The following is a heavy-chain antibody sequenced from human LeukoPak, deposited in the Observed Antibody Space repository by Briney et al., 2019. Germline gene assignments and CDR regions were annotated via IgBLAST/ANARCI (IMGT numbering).Heavy chain of an antibody. D-gene: IGHD3-22*01. Sequence: GGSLRLSCAASGFTFSSYEMNWVRQAPGKGLEWVSYIGSSGSTIYYADSVKGRFTISRDNAKNSLYLQMNSLRAEDTAVYYCARDGGDYYDRPHAFDIWGQGTMVTVSS. J-gene: IGHJ3*02. CDR1: GFTFSSYE. V-gene: IGHV3-48*03. CDR2: IGSSGSTI. CDR3: ARDGGDYYDRPHAFDI.